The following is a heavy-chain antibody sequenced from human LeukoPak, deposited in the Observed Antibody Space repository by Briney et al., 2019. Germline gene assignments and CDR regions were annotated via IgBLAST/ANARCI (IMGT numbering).Heavy chain of an antibody. Sequence: AGGSLRLSCAASGFTFDDYAMHWVRQAPGKGLEWVSLISGDGGSTYYADSVEGRFTISRDNSKNSLYLQMNSLRTEHTALYYCAKTSHNAFDIWGPGTMVTVSS. J-gene: IGHJ3*02. CDR1: GFTFDDYA. V-gene: IGHV3-43*02. CDR3: AKTSHNAFDI. CDR2: ISGDGGST.